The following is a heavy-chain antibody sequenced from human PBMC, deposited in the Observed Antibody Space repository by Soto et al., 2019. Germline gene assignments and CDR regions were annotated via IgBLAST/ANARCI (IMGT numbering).Heavy chain of an antibody. CDR2: NSTYNGNT. Sequence: APVKLYCKASGHTFPSYGMSWVRRARGQGLAWMGRNSTYNGNTNYAQNLQGRVTMTTDTSTSTAYMELRSLRSDDTAVYYCARDLDGSGSYYTDYWGPGTLVTVSS. CDR1: GHTFPSYG. CDR3: ARDLDGSGSYYTDY. V-gene: IGHV1-18*01. D-gene: IGHD3-10*01. J-gene: IGHJ4*02.